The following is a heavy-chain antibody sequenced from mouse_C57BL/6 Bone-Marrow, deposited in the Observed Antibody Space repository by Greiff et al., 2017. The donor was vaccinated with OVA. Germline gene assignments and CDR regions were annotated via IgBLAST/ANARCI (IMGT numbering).Heavy chain of an antibody. D-gene: IGHD2-4*01. CDR1: GYTFTSYW. V-gene: IGHV1-69*01. CDR2: IDPSDSYT. Sequence: QVQLQQPGAELVMPGASVKLSCKASGYTFTSYWMHWVKQRPGQGLEWIGEIDPSDSYTNYNQKFKGKSTLTVDKSSSTAYMQLSSLTFEDSAVYYCAREGDYDGYWYFDVWGTGTTVTVSS. J-gene: IGHJ1*03. CDR3: AREGDYDGYWYFDV.